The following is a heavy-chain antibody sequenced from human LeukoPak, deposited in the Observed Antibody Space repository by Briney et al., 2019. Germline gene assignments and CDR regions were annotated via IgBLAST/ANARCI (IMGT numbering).Heavy chain of an antibody. J-gene: IGHJ6*02. D-gene: IGHD5-12*01. CDR3: ARDIVVATGYGMDV. V-gene: IGHV3-21*01. CDR2: ISSSSYI. CDR1: GFTFSSYS. Sequence: PGGSLRLSCAASGFTFSSYSMNWVRQAPGKGLEWVSSISSSSYIYYADSVKGRFTISRDNAKNSLYLQMNSLRAEDTAVYYCARDIVVATGYGMDVWGQGTTVTVSS.